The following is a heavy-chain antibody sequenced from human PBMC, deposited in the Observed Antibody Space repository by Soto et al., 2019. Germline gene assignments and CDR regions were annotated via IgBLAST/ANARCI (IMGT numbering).Heavy chain of an antibody. D-gene: IGHD5-18*01. CDR1: GYTFTGYY. V-gene: IGHV1-2*04. J-gene: IGHJ5*02. Sequence: QVQLVQSGAEVKKPGASVKVSCKASGYTFTGYYMHWVRQAPGQGLEWMGWINPNSGGTNYAQKFQGWVTMPRDPSISTAYMELSRLRSDDTAVYYCARAQEDTAMVTSGGWFDPWGQGTLVTVSS. CDR2: INPNSGGT. CDR3: ARAQEDTAMVTSGGWFDP.